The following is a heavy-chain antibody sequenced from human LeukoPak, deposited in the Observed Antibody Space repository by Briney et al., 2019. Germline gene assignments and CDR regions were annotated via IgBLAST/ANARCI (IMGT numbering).Heavy chain of an antibody. Sequence: PGGSLRLSCAASGFTFDDYAMHWVRQAPGKGPEWVSLISGDGGSTYYADSVKGRFTISRDNSKNSLYQQMNSLRTEDTALYYCAKDIPAGGARTFDIWGQGTMVTVSS. J-gene: IGHJ3*02. CDR2: ISGDGGST. CDR1: GFTFDDYA. CDR3: AKDIPAGGARTFDI. V-gene: IGHV3-43*02. D-gene: IGHD1-26*01.